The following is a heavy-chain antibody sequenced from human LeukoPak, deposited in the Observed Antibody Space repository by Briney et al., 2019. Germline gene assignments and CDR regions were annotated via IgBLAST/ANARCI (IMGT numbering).Heavy chain of an antibody. CDR1: GFTFSSYA. V-gene: IGHV3-30-3*01. J-gene: IGHJ6*02. CDR2: ISYEGSNK. CDR3: ARAWARPPYDFWSGYSSYYYYGMDV. Sequence: PGRSLRLSCAASGFTFSSYAMHWVRQAPGKGLDWVAVISYEGSNKYYGDSVKGRFTISRDNSKNTLYLQMNSLRAEDTAVYYCARAWARPPYDFWSGYSSYYYYGMDVWGQGTTVTVSS. D-gene: IGHD3-3*01.